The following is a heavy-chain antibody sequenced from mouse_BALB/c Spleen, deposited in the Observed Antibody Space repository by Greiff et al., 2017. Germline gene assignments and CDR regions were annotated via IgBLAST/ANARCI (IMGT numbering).Heavy chain of an antibody. CDR1: GFSLTSYG. Sequence: VHLVESGPGLVQPSQSLSITCTVSGFSLTSYGVHWVRQSPGKGLEWLGVIWSGGSTDYNAAFISRLSISKDNSKSQVFFKMNSLQANDTAIYYCARMDYDGYYFDYWGQGTTLTVSS. CDR3: ARMDYDGYYFDY. V-gene: IGHV2-2*02. CDR2: IWSGGST. D-gene: IGHD2-3*01. J-gene: IGHJ2*01.